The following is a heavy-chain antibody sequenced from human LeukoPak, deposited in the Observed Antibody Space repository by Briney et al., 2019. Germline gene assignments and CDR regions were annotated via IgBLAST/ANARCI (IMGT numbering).Heavy chain of an antibody. CDR2: ISGSGGST. V-gene: IGHV3-23*01. Sequence: GSLKLSCAASGFTFSSYAMTWVRQAPGKGLEWVSAISGSGGSTYYADSVKGRFTISRDNSKNTLYLQMNSLRAEDTAVYYCAKDPMVRGSTYDYWGQGTLVTVSS. CDR1: GFTFSSYA. CDR3: AKDPMVRGSTYDY. D-gene: IGHD3-10*01. J-gene: IGHJ4*02.